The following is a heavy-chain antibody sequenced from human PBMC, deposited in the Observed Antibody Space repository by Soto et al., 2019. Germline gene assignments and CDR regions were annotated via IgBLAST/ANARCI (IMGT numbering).Heavy chain of an antibody. CDR1: GYTFTNYE. V-gene: IGHV1-8*01. CDR3: ARMASSGTLNWFDP. D-gene: IGHD2-15*01. CDR2: MNPGSGNT. Sequence: GASVKVSCKASGYTFTNYEINWVRQATGQGLEWMGWMNPGSGNTGYAHKFQGRVTTTRNNSISTAYMELSRLGSDDTAIYYCARMASSGTLNWFDPWGQGTLVTVSS. J-gene: IGHJ5*02.